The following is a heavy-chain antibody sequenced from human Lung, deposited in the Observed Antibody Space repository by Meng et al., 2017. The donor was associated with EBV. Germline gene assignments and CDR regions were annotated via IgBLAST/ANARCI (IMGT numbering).Heavy chain of an antibody. Sequence: QVQLVQSGAEVKKPGASVKVSCKASGYTFASFGVNWVRQAPGQGLEWMGRINPSSGGTDYAQKFQGRVTMTRDTSISTAYMELTSLRSDDTAIYYCARSIFSNDFFNWGQGTLVTVSS. D-gene: IGHD2-21*02. J-gene: IGHJ4*02. CDR1: GYTFASFG. V-gene: IGHV1-2*06. CDR3: ARSIFSNDFFN. CDR2: INPSSGGT.